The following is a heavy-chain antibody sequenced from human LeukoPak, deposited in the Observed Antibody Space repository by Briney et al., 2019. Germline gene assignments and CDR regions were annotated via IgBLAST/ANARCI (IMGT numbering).Heavy chain of an antibody. J-gene: IGHJ3*02. CDR1: GYTFTSYY. V-gene: IGHV1-46*01. CDR2: INPSGGST. Sequence: ASVKVSCKASGYTFTSYYMHWVRQAPGQGLEWMGIINPSGGSTSYAQKFQGRVTMTRDTSTSTVYMELSSLRSEDTAVYYCASGAAAPAGGDAFDIWGQGTMVTVSS. CDR3: ASGAAAPAGGDAFDI. D-gene: IGHD6-13*01.